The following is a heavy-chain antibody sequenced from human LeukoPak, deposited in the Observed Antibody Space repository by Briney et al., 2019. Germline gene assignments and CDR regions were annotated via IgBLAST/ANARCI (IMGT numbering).Heavy chain of an antibody. V-gene: IGHV1-2*02. CDR1: GYTFTGYY. Sequence: AASVKVSCKASGYTFTGYYLHWVRQAPGQGLEWMGWINPNSGGTNSAQKFQGRVTMTRDTSISTAYMELSRLRSDDTAMYYCARGDGSYSLFDLDYWGQGTLVTVSS. D-gene: IGHD1-26*01. CDR3: ARGDGSYSLFDLDY. CDR2: INPNSGGT. J-gene: IGHJ4*02.